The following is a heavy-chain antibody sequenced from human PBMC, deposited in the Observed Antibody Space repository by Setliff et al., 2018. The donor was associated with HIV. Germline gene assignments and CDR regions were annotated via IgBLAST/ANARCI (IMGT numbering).Heavy chain of an antibody. V-gene: IGHV4-59*08. CDR3: ARTQQTYYYDSSGYYFDY. CDR1: GGSISNYY. J-gene: IGHJ4*02. Sequence: SETLSLTCTVSGGSISNYYWSWIRQPPGKGLEWIGYISYTGNTNYDPSLASRVTMSIDTSKMQFSLKLSSVTAADTAVYYCARTQQTYYYDSSGYYFDYWGQGTLVTVSS. CDR2: ISYTGNT. D-gene: IGHD3-22*01.